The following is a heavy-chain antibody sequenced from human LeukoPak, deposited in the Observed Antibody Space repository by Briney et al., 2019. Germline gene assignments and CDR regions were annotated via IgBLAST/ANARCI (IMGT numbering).Heavy chain of an antibody. CDR2: ISAGNGNT. Sequence: GASVKVSCKASGYTFTSYAIHWVRQAPGQRLEWMGWISAGNGNTKYSQNFQGRVTFISNTSATTAFMELSSLRSEDAAVYYCARVLLPTSHNYFDYWGQGTLVTVSS. V-gene: IGHV1-3*01. D-gene: IGHD2-2*01. CDR1: GYTFTSYA. J-gene: IGHJ4*02. CDR3: ARVLLPTSHNYFDY.